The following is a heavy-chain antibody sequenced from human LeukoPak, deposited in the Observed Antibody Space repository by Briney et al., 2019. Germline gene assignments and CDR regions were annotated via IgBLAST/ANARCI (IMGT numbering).Heavy chain of an antibody. Sequence: SETLSLTCTVSGDSISSYYWNWIRQPPGKRLEWIGYIYYSGTTSYNPSLKSRVTISVDTSKNQFSLKLNSVTAADTAVYYCAREQRGANLAHFDYWGQGTLVTVSS. CDR1: GDSISSYY. CDR3: AREQRGANLAHFDY. V-gene: IGHV4-59*12. CDR2: IYYSGTT. J-gene: IGHJ4*02. D-gene: IGHD6-25*01.